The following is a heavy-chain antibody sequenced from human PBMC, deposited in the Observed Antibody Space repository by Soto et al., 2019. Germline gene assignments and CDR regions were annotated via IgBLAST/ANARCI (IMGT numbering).Heavy chain of an antibody. CDR2: IYYSGST. Sequence: SETLSLTCTVSGGSISSYYWSWIRQPPGKGLEWIGYIYYSGSTNYNPSLKSRVTISVDTSKNQFSLKLSSVTAADTAVYYCASTYGDYGWYFDYWGQGTLVTVSS. J-gene: IGHJ4*02. V-gene: IGHV4-59*08. CDR1: GGSISSYY. D-gene: IGHD4-17*01. CDR3: ASTYGDYGWYFDY.